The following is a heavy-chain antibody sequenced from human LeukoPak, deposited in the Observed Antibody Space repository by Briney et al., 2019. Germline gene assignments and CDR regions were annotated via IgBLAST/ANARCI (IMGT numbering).Heavy chain of an antibody. CDR1: GGSISSSSYY. CDR2: IYYSGST. J-gene: IGHJ5*02. V-gene: IGHV4-39*07. CDR3: ARGKNRHYYGSARGNWFDP. Sequence: SETLSLTCTVSGGSISSSSYYWGWIRQPPGKGLEWIGSIYYSGSTYYNPSLKSRVTISVDTSKNQFSLKLSSVTAADTAVYYCARGKNRHYYGSARGNWFDPWGQGTLVTVSS. D-gene: IGHD3-10*01.